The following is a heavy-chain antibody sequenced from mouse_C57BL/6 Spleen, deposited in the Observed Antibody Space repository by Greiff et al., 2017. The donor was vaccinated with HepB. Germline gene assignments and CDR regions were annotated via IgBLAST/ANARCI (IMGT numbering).Heavy chain of an antibody. V-gene: IGHV1-9*01. Sequence: QVQLKQSGAELMKPGASVKLSCKATGYTFTGYWIEWVKQRPGHGLEWIGEILPGSGSTNYNEKFKGKATFTADTSSNTAYMQLSSLTTEDSAIYYCARSSIYYYGSSLAWFAYWGQGTLVTVSA. CDR1: GYTFTGYW. J-gene: IGHJ3*01. CDR2: ILPGSGST. CDR3: ARSSIYYYGSSLAWFAY. D-gene: IGHD1-1*01.